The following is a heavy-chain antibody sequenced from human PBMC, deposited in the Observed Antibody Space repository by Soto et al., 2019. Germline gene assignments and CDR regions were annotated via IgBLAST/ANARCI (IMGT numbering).Heavy chain of an antibody. V-gene: IGHV3-15*01. CDR1: GFTFSNVW. Sequence: GHLVESGGGFVQPGGSLTLSCAASGFTFSNVWLSWVRQGPGKGLEWLGRIKSRTENETTDYASPARGRFIISRDDAKNMLCLQLTSLKSEDTGVYYSVTVLPHANSLFDYWGQGTPVTVSS. J-gene: IGHJ4*02. CDR2: IKSRTENETT. CDR3: VTVLPHANSLFDY. D-gene: IGHD2-2*01.